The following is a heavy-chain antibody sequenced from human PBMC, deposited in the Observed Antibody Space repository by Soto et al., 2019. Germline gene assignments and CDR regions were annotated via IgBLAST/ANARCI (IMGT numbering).Heavy chain of an antibody. D-gene: IGHD3-10*01. Sequence: ASETLSLTCAVYGGSFSGYYWSWIRQPPGKGLEWIGEINHSGSTNYNPSLKSRVTISVDTSKNQFSLKLSSVTAADTAVYYCARASIIKGFDPWGQGTLVTVSS. J-gene: IGHJ5*02. V-gene: IGHV4-34*01. CDR2: INHSGST. CDR3: ARASIIKGFDP. CDR1: GGSFSGYY.